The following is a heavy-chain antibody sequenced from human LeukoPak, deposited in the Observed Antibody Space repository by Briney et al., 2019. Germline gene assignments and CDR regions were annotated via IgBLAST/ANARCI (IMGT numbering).Heavy chain of an antibody. V-gene: IGHV3-7*03. CDR1: GFTFSSYW. Sequence: GGSLRLSCAGSGFTFSSYWMNWARQAPGKGLEWVASINHNGNVNYYVDSVKGRFTISRDNAKNSLYLQMSNLRAEDTAVYFCARGGGLDVWGQGATVTVSS. J-gene: IGHJ6*02. CDR2: INHNGNVN. D-gene: IGHD3-16*01. CDR3: ARGGGLDV.